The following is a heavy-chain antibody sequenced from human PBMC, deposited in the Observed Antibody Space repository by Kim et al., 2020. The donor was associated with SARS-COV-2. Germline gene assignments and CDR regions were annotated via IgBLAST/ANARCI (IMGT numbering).Heavy chain of an antibody. CDR2: ISSNGGST. J-gene: IGHJ4*02. CDR3: ARGGCSGGGGYSH. D-gene: IGHD2-15*01. V-gene: IGHV3-64*01. Sequence: GGSLRLSCAASGFTFSSYAMHWVRQAPGKGLEYVSAISSNGGSTYYANSVKGRFTISRDNSKNTLYLQMGSLRAEDMAVYYCARGGCSGGGGYSHWGQGTLVTVSS. CDR1: GFTFSSYA.